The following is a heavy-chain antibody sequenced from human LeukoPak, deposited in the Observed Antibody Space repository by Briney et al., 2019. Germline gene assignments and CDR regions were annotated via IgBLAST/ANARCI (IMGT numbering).Heavy chain of an antibody. CDR1: GFTVSTNY. D-gene: IGHD4-11*01. CDR3: ARARLDYNNYFDY. V-gene: IGHV3-66*02. Sequence: GGSLRLSCAASGFTVSTNYMSWVRQAPGKGLEWVSVIYIGGSTHYADSVKGRLTISRDNSKNTLYLQMNSLRAEDTAVYYCARARLDYNNYFDYWGQGTLVTVSS. J-gene: IGHJ4*02. CDR2: IYIGGST.